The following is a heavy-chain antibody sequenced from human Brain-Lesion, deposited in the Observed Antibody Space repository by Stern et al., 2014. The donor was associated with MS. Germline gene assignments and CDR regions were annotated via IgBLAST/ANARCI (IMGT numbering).Heavy chain of an antibody. J-gene: IGHJ5*02. Sequence: MQLVESGPGLVKPSETLSLTCTVAGGSVSSTSYAWAWIRQPPGKGLEWIGTIYFSGNTYYSPSLQSRLTISLDTSKNQFSLQVRSVAAADTAVYYCAGEEDIRYCSGGSCTGNWFDPWGQGTLVTVSS. CDR1: GGSVSSTSYA. CDR3: AGEEDIRYCSGGSCTGNWFDP. CDR2: IYFSGNT. V-gene: IGHV4-39*01. D-gene: IGHD2-15*01.